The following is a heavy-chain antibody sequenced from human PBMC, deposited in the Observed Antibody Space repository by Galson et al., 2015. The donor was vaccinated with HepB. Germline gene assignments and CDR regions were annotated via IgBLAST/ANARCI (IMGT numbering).Heavy chain of an antibody. CDR1: GFTFSSYA. Sequence: SLRLSCAASGFTFSSYAMHWVRQAPGEGLEWVAVISYDGSNKYYADSVKGRFTISRDNSKNTLYLQMNSLRAEDTAVYYCARERDLRTIFGVVVDRGAFDIWGQGTMVTVSS. V-gene: IGHV3-30-3*01. D-gene: IGHD3-3*01. J-gene: IGHJ3*02. CDR2: ISYDGSNK. CDR3: ARERDLRTIFGVVVDRGAFDI.